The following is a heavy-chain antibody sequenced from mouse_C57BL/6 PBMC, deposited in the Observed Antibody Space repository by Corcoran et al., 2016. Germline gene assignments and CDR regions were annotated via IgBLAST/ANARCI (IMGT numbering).Heavy chain of an antibody. D-gene: IGHD1-1*01. J-gene: IGHJ1*03. V-gene: IGHV1-81*01. CDR2: IYPRSGNT. CDR3: ARNGYYGSSYGYFDV. Sequence: QVQLQQSGAELARPGASVKLSCKASGYTFTSYGISWVKQRTGQGLEWIGEIYPRSGNTYYNEKFKGKATLTADKSSSTAYMELRSLTSEDSAVYFCARNGYYGSSYGYFDVWCTGTTVTVSS. CDR1: GYTFTSYG.